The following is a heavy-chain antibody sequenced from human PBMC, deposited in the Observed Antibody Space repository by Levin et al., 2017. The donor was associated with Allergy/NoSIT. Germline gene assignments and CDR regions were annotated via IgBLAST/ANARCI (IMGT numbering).Heavy chain of an antibody. CDR3: ARDGGRDGYNYAIDY. Sequence: GESLKISCSASGFTFSSYGMHWVRQAPGKGLEWVAVIWNDGSNKFYADSVRGRFTISRDNSKNTLWLQMDSLRAEDTAVYYCARDGGRDGYNYAIDYWGQGTPVTVSS. J-gene: IGHJ4*02. CDR2: IWNDGSNK. D-gene: IGHD5-24*01. V-gene: IGHV3-33*01. CDR1: GFTFSSYG.